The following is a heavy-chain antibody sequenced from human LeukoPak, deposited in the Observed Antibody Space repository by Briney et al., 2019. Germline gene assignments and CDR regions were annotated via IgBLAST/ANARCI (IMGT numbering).Heavy chain of an antibody. Sequence: GGSLRLSCAASGFTFSRNYMTWVRQAPGKGLEWVSVIFGGGNTYYADSVKGRFTISRDNSKNTLYLQMNSLRAEDTAVYYCAREDRYYYDSSGYFYFDYWGQGTLVTVSS. D-gene: IGHD3-22*01. CDR3: AREDRYYYDSSGYFYFDY. CDR2: IFGGGNT. V-gene: IGHV3-66*01. J-gene: IGHJ4*02. CDR1: GFTFSRNY.